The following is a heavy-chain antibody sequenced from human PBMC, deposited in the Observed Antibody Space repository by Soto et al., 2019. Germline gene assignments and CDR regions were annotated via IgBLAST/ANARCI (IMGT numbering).Heavy chain of an antibody. CDR1: GYSFTSYW. J-gene: IGHJ6*02. V-gene: IGHV5-51*01. D-gene: IGHD6-19*01. Sequence: PGESLKISCKTSGYSFTSYWIGWVRQMPGKGLEWMGIIYPGDSDTRYSPSFQGQVTISADKSISTAYLQWGSLKASDTAMYYCARPREAGKNYYGVDVWGQGTTVTVSS. CDR2: IYPGDSDT. CDR3: ARPREAGKNYYGVDV.